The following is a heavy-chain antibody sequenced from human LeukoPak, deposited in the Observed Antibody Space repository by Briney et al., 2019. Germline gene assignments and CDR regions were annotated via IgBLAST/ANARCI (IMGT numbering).Heavy chain of an antibody. CDR2: IYYSGST. CDR3: AREILRRTNAFDI. V-gene: IGHV4-59*01. Sequence: SETLSLTCTVSGGSISSYYWSWIRQPPGKGLEWIGYIYYSGSTNYNPSLKSRVTISVDTSKNQFSLKLSSVTAADTAVYYCAREILRRTNAFDIWGQGTMVTVSS. CDR1: GGSISSYY. D-gene: IGHD3/OR15-3a*01. J-gene: IGHJ3*02.